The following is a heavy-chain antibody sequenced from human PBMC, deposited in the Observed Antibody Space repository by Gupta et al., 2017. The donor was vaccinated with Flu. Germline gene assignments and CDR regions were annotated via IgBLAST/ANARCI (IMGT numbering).Heavy chain of an antibody. V-gene: IGHV4-39*01. CDR3: ARHLHRSSPIDS. J-gene: IGHJ5*01. D-gene: IGHD6-13*01. Sequence: SAYYLGWIRQPPGKGLEWIVSVYYSGTTYYNPSLKSRVTISRDTSENQVSLSLRSVSAEDTALYYCARHLHRSSPIDSWGQGALVIVSS. CDR1: SAYY. CDR2: VYYSGTT.